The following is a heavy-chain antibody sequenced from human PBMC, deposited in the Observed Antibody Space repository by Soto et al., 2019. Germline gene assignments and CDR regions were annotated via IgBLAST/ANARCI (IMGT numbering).Heavy chain of an antibody. CDR1: GGTFSSYT. J-gene: IGHJ6*02. CDR3: ASSEWTYGMDV. Sequence: QVQLVQSGAEVKKPGSSVKVSCKASGGTFSSYTISRVRQAPGQGLEWMGRIIPILGIANYAQKFQGRVTITADKSTSTAYMELSSLRSEDTAVYYCASSEWTYGMDVWGQGTTVTVSS. V-gene: IGHV1-69*02. CDR2: IIPILGIA. D-gene: IGHD3-3*01.